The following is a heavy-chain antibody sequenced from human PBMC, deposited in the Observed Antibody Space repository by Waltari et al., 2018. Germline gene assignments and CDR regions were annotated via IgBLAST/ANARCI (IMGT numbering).Heavy chain of an antibody. J-gene: IGHJ6*02. CDR2: ISWDGGST. CDR3: AKGGGWPQGHYYGMDV. CDR1: GFTFDAYA. D-gene: IGHD6-19*01. V-gene: IGHV3-43D*04. Sequence: EVQLVESGGVVVQPGGSLRLSCAASGFTFDAYAMHWVRQAPGKGLEWVSLISWDGGSTYYADSVKGRFTISRDNSKNSLYLQMNSLRAEDTALYYCAKGGGWPQGHYYGMDVWGQGTTVTVSS.